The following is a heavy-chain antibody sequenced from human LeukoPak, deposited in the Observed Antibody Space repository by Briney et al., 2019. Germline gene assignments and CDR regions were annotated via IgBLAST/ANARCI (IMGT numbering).Heavy chain of an antibody. CDR2: IGTDGSYI. V-gene: IGHV3-21*01. D-gene: IGHD1-1*01. Sequence: GGSLRLSCAASGFTFSSHNMNWVRQAPMKGLEWVSSIGTDGSYIYYADSVQGRFTISRVNAKNSLYLQMNSLTAEDTAVYYCARKMKTGDRVGTFDIWGQGTMVTVSS. J-gene: IGHJ3*02. CDR1: GFTFSSHN. CDR3: ARKMKTGDRVGTFDI.